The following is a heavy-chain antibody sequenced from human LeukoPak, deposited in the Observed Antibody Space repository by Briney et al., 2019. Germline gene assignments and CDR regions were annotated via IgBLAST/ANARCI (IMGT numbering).Heavy chain of an antibody. CDR3: ERDRAKCNCELKLALDI. D-gene: IGHD1-20*01. V-gene: IGHV1-2*02. Sequence: ASVKDSCKASGYTFTGYYMHWVRQAPGQGLEWMGWINPNSGGTNYAQKFQGRDTMTRDTSLSTAYMELSRLRSDDTAVYYCERDRAKCNCELKLALDIWGQGKMVTVSS. J-gene: IGHJ3*02. CDR2: INPNSGGT. CDR1: GYTFTGYY.